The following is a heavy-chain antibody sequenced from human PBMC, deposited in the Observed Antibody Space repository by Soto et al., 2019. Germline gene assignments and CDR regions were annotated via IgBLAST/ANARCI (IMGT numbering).Heavy chain of an antibody. CDR3: ARVQYYGWGDNDY. CDR1: GGTFSSYT. V-gene: IGHV1-69*02. D-gene: IGHD3-10*01. Sequence: QVQLVQSGAEVKKPGSSVKVSCKASGGTFSSYTISWVRQAPGQGLEWMGRIIPILGIANYAQKFQGRVTITADKSTRTAYMELSSLRSEDTAVYYGARVQYYGWGDNDYWGEGTLVTVSA. CDR2: IIPILGIA. J-gene: IGHJ4*02.